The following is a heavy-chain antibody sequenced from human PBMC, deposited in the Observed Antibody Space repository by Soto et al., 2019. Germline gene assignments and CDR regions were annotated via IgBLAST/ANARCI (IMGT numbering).Heavy chain of an antibody. V-gene: IGHV3-33*01. CDR1: GFTFSSYG. CDR3: ARGAEFQPGYDFWSGYYKGPYYYYYGMDV. D-gene: IGHD3-3*01. Sequence: QVQLVESGGGVVQPGTSLRLSCAASGFTFSSYGMHWVRQAPGKGLEWVAVIWYDGSNKYYADSVKGRFTISRDNSKNRLYLQMNSLIAEDTAVYYCARGAEFQPGYDFWSGYYKGPYYYYYGMDVWGQGTKVTVAS. CDR2: IWYDGSNK. J-gene: IGHJ6*02.